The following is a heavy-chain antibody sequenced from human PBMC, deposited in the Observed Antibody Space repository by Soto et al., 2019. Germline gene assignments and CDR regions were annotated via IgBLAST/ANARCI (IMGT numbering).Heavy chain of an antibody. V-gene: IGHV3-21*06. CDR2: ISVSSSYI. CDR1: GFTFSSYS. CDR3: ARDGATMVRGVIVRIDY. D-gene: IGHD3-10*01. J-gene: IGHJ4*02. Sequence: EVHLVESGGGLVKPGGSLRLSCAASGFTFSSYSMNWVRQAPGKGLEWVSSISVSSSYIYYADSVKGRFSISRDNARNSLYLQMNSLRAEDTPVYYCARDGATMVRGVIVRIDYWGQGTLVTVSS.